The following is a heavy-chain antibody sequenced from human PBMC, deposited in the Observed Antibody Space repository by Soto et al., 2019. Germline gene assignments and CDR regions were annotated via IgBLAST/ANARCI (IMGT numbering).Heavy chain of an antibody. CDR1: GGSISSYY. J-gene: IGHJ3*02. V-gene: IGHV4-59*01. D-gene: IGHD3-16*01. CDR2: IYYSGST. Sequence: PSETLSLTCTVSGGSISSYYWSWIRQPPGKGLEWIGYIYYSGSTNYNPSLKSRVTISVDTSKNQFSLKLSSVTAADTAVYYCAREAPYGGEAFDIWGQGTMVTV. CDR3: AREAPYGGEAFDI.